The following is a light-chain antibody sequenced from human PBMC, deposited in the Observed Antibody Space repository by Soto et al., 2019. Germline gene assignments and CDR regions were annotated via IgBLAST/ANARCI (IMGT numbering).Light chain of an antibody. CDR3: QAWDSSTVV. CDR2: QDN. Sequence: SYELTQPPSVSVPPGQTVSITCSGDKLGYKYASWYQQKPGQSPILVFSQDNKRPSGIPERFSGSTSGNTATLTISGTQPMEEADYYCQAWDSSTVVFGGGTKLTVL. V-gene: IGLV3-1*01. J-gene: IGLJ3*02. CDR1: KLGYKY.